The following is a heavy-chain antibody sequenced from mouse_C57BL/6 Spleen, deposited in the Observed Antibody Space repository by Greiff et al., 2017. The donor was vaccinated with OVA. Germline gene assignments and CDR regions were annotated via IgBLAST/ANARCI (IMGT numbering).Heavy chain of an antibody. V-gene: IGHV1-55*01. J-gene: IGHJ4*01. CDR2: IYPGSGST. Sequence: QVQLKQSGAELVKPGASVKMSCKASGYTFTSYWITWVKQRPGQGLEWIGDIYPGSGSTNYNEKFKSKATLTVDTSSSTAYMQLSSLTSEDSAVYYCARMGNYYYAMDYWGQGTSVTVSS. CDR1: GYTFTSYW. D-gene: IGHD2-1*01. CDR3: ARMGNYYYAMDY.